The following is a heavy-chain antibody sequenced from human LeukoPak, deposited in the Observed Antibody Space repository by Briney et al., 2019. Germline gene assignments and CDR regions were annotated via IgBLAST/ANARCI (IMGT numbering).Heavy chain of an antibody. CDR3: ASVDTAMVNFDY. V-gene: IGHV4-59*12. CDR1: GGSISSYY. J-gene: IGHJ4*02. D-gene: IGHD5-18*01. CDR2: IYYSGST. Sequence: SETLSLTCTVSGGSISSYYWSWIRQPPGKGLEWIGYIYYSGSTNYNPSLKSRVTISVDTSKNQFSLKLSSVTAADTAVYYCASVDTAMVNFDYWGQGTLVTVSS.